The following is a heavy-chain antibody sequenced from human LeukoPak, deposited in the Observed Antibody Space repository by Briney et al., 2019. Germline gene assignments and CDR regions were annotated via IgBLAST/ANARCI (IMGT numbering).Heavy chain of an antibody. V-gene: IGHV1-2*02. Sequence: ASVTVSCKASGYTFTGYYMHWVRQAPGQGLEWMGWINPNSGGTNYAQKFQGRVTMTRDTSISTAYMELSRLRSDDTAVYYCARDAAYYYGSGSYFDWGQGTLVTVSS. CDR1: GYTFTGYY. D-gene: IGHD3-10*01. CDR3: ARDAAYYYGSGSYFD. CDR2: INPNSGGT. J-gene: IGHJ4*02.